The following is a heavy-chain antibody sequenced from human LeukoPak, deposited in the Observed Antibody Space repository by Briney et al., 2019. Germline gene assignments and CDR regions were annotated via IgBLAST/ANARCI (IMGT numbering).Heavy chain of an antibody. J-gene: IGHJ6*03. CDR2: INHSGST. Sequence: SETLSLTCAVYGGSFSGFYWSWIRQPPGKGLEWIGEINHSGSTNYNPSLKSRVTISVDTSKNQFSLKLSSVTAADTAVYYCARGTDGYNFYYYYMDVWGKGTTVTISS. CDR1: GGSFSGFY. CDR3: ARGTDGYNFYYYYMDV. D-gene: IGHD5-24*01. V-gene: IGHV4-34*01.